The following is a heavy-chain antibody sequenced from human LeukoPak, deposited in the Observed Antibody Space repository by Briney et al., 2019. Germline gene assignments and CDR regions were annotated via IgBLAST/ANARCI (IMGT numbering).Heavy chain of an antibody. CDR1: GYSFTSYW. J-gene: IGHJ6*04. CDR3: ARQNYHYYYGMDV. CDR2: IYPGDSDT. Sequence: GESLKISCKGSGYSFTSYWIGWVRQMPGKGLEWMGIIYPGDSDTRYSPSFQGQVTISADKSISTAYLQWSSLEASDTAMYYCARQNYHYYYGMDVWGKGTTVTVSS. V-gene: IGHV5-51*01.